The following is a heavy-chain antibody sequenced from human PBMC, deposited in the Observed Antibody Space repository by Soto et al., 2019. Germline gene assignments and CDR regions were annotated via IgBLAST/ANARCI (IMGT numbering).Heavy chain of an antibody. J-gene: IGHJ4*02. CDR2: ISAYNGNT. D-gene: IGHD6-13*01. CDR3: AIAYSSSWSLDYIDY. Sequence: GASVKVSCKASGYTFTSYGISWVQQAPGQGLEWMGWISAYNGNTNYAQKLQGRVTMTTDTSTSTAYMELRSLRSDDTAVYYCAIAYSSSWSLDYIDYSGQGTLVTVSS. V-gene: IGHV1-18*01. CDR1: GYTFTSYG.